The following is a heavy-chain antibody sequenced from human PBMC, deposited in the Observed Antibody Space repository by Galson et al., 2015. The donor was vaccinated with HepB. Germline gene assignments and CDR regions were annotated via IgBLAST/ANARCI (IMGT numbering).Heavy chain of an antibody. D-gene: IGHD1-1*01. Sequence: SVKVSCKASGGTFSSYAISWVRQAPGQGLEWMGGIIPIFGTANYAQKFQGRVTITADESTSTAYMELSSLRSEDTAVYYCARDRYNWNEENLFVPYGMDVWGQGTTVTVSS. CDR1: GGTFSSYA. CDR2: IIPIFGTA. V-gene: IGHV1-69*13. J-gene: IGHJ6*02. CDR3: ARDRYNWNEENLFVPYGMDV.